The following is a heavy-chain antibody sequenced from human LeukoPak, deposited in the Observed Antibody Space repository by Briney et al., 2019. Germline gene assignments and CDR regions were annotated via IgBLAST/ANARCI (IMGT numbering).Heavy chain of an antibody. J-gene: IGHJ5*02. V-gene: IGHV4-34*01. CDR1: GGSFSGYY. D-gene: IGHD3-3*01. CDR3: ARGLPRITIFGVVRGYNWFDP. CDR2: INHSGST. Sequence: SETLSLTCAVYGGSFSGYYWSWVRQPPGKGLEWIGEINHSGSTNYNPSLKSRVTISVDMSKKQISLKLSSVTAADTAVSYDARGLPRITIFGVVRGYNWFDPWGQGTLVTVSS.